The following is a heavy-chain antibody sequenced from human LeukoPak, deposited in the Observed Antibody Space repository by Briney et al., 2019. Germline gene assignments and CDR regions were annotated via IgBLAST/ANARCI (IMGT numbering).Heavy chain of an antibody. CDR1: GSTFSGYY. D-gene: IGHD1-26*01. CDR3: ARSSAYYNEADI. J-gene: IGHJ3*02. CDR2: INPSGGST. V-gene: IGHV1-46*01. Sequence: ASVKVSCKASGSTFSGYYMHWVRQAPGQGLEWMGIINPSGGSTTYAQKFQGRLTMASDTSTSTVYMELSSLRSEDTAMYYCARSSAYYNEADIWGQGTMVTVSS.